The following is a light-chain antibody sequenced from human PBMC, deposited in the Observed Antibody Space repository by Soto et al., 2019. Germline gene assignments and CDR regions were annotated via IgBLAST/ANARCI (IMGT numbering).Light chain of an antibody. CDR2: AAS. CDR1: PDIDNY. V-gene: IGKV1-33*01. Sequence: IQVTQSPSSLSASVGESVTITCWASPDIDNYLNWYQHRPGEAPKLLIYAASYLETGVSTRFSGSGSGTDFSFTITSLRPEDSATYYCQQHDTRPTMTFGQGTRLEI. CDR3: QQHDTRPTMT. J-gene: IGKJ5*01.